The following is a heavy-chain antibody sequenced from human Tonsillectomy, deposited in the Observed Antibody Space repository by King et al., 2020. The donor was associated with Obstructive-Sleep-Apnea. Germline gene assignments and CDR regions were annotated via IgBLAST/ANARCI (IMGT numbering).Heavy chain of an antibody. Sequence: VQLQESGPGLVKPSETLSLTCTVSGGSISSYYWSWIRQPPGKGLEWIGYIYYSGSTNYNPSLKSRVTISVDTSKNQFSLKLSSVTAADTAVYYCANHLGYCSGGSCYPEYFQHWGQGTLVTVSS. V-gene: IGHV4-59*01. CDR1: GGSISSYY. CDR3: ANHLGYCSGGSCYPEYFQH. CDR2: IYYSGST. D-gene: IGHD2-15*01. J-gene: IGHJ1*01.